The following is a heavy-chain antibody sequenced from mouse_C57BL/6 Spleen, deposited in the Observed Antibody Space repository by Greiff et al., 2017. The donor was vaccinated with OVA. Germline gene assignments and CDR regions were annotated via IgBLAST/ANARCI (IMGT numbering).Heavy chain of an antibody. CDR3: AREGLWLRRNAMDY. V-gene: IGHV5-15*01. CDR1: GFTFSDYG. J-gene: IGHJ4*01. D-gene: IGHD2-2*01. CDR2: ISNLAYSI. Sequence: EVNVVESGGGLVQPGGSLKLSCAASGFTFSDYGMAWVRQAPRKGPAWVAFISNLAYSIYYADTVTGRFTISRENAKNTLYLEMSSLRSEDTAMYYCAREGLWLRRNAMDYWGQGTSVTVSS.